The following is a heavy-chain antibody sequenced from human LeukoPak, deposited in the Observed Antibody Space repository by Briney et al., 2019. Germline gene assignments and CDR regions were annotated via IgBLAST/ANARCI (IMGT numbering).Heavy chain of an antibody. V-gene: IGHV3-48*03. CDR1: GFTFSSYE. Sequence: PGGSLRLSCAASGFTFSSYEMNWVRQAPGKGLEWVSYISSSGSTIYYADSVKGRFTISRDNAKNSLYLQMNSLRAEDTAVYYCAREGGTKRYQLLPVDAFDIWGQGTMVTVSS. D-gene: IGHD2-2*01. J-gene: IGHJ3*02. CDR2: ISSSGSTI. CDR3: AREGGTKRYQLLPVDAFDI.